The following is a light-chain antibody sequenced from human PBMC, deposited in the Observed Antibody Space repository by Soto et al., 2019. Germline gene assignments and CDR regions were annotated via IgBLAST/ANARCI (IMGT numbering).Light chain of an antibody. V-gene: IGLV1-44*01. Sequence: QSVLTQPPSASGTPGQRFTISCSLIGSKVESNTVYWYQQLPGMAPRLLIHTNDRRPSGVPDRFSGSKSGTSASLAISGLQSEDEADYYCLAWDDSLNGNLFGTGTKVTVL. CDR1: GSKVESNT. J-gene: IGLJ1*01. CDR2: TND. CDR3: LAWDDSLNGNL.